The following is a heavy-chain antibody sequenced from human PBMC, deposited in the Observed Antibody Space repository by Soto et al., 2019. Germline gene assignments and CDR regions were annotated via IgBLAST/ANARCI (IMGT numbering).Heavy chain of an antibody. J-gene: IGHJ4*02. D-gene: IGHD5-18*01. CDR1: GYRFTTYY. Sequence: ASVKVSCKASGYRFTTYYIHWVRQAPGQGLEWMGRMNIDTGGTTYAQKFQGRVPMTRDTSISTAYMEVSSVKSDDTAMYYCARDGNFAFRGYSFAFDLWGQGTLVTVSS. CDR3: ARDGNFAFRGYSFAFDL. V-gene: IGHV1-2*06. CDR2: MNIDTGGT.